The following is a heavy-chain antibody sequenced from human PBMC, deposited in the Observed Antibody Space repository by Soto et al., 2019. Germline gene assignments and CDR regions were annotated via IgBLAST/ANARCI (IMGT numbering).Heavy chain of an antibody. J-gene: IGHJ4*02. V-gene: IGHV1-3*01. CDR3: TRDLNGGNPFDY. Sequence: QVQFVQSGAEVKKPGASVRLSCEPSGYTLPNYSIQWVRQAAGQGLQWLGWINPGTGYTESSQRFQGRLTLTMDNSATTFYMDLTSLTSEDTAVYFCTRDLNGGNPFDYWGQGTLVTVSS. D-gene: IGHD2-8*01. CDR1: GYTLPNYS. CDR2: INPGTGYT.